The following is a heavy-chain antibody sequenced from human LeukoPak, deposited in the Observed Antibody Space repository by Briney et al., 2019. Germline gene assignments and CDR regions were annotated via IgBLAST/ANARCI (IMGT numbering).Heavy chain of an antibody. CDR2: LSHEVRRT. Sequence: GRSLRPSCAASGLNFTNDVMHWGRQAPGKGVEGVAVLSHEVRRTSYADSVTARFTISRDTSKTTLYLQMDTLRAEDTGVYCCARDGGYSGIYYWYFDLWGRGNLVTVSS. V-gene: IGHV3-30*03. CDR1: GLNFTNDV. J-gene: IGHJ2*01. D-gene: IGHD1-26*01. CDR3: ARDGGYSGIYYWYFDL.